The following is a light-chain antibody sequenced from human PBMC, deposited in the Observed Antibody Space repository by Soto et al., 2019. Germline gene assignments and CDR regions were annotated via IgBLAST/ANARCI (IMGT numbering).Light chain of an antibody. CDR1: QGISTY. CDR3: QQSYNTAWT. Sequence: DIQMTQSPSSLSESAGDRVTITCRASQGISTYLNWYQQKPGKAPKLLIYAASSLQSGVPSRFSGSGSETDFTLTISSLQPEDFATCSCQQSYNTAWTFGQGTKVEIQ. J-gene: IGKJ1*01. CDR2: AAS. V-gene: IGKV1-39*01.